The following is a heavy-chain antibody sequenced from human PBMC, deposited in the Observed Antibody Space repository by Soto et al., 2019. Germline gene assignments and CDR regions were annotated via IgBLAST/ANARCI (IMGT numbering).Heavy chain of an antibody. V-gene: IGHV2-5*02. D-gene: IGHD2-15*01. CDR3: AHRQRTVVVGAPFDL. Sequence: QITLRESGPTLVQPTQTLTLTCTLSGVSLTTSGVGVGWIRQPPGKALEWLALIYWDDDKRFSPSLKSRLAIPRDTSKNQVVMTMTAMAPVDTAIYYCAHRQRTVVVGAPFDLWGQGSQVTVSS. CDR1: GVSLTTSGVG. CDR2: IYWDDDK. J-gene: IGHJ4*02.